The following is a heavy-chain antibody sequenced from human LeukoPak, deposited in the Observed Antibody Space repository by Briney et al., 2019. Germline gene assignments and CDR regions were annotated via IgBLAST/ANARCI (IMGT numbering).Heavy chain of an antibody. J-gene: IGHJ6*02. CDR2: INPNSGGT. CDR3: AVINFWSDGYYYGMDV. CDR1: GYTFTRYY. V-gene: IGHV1-2*02. Sequence: GASVKVSCKASGYTFTRYYMHWVRQAPGQGLECMGWINPNSGGTNYAQTFQGRVTMTRDTSISTAYMELSRLRSDDTAVYYCAVINFWSDGYYYGMDVWGQGTTVTVSS. D-gene: IGHD3-3*01.